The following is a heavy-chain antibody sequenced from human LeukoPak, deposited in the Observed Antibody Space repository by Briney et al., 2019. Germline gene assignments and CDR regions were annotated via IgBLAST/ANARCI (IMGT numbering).Heavy chain of an antibody. J-gene: IGHJ4*02. CDR3: AKDRGWELLLSSYFDY. V-gene: IGHV3-23*01. CDR1: GFTFSSYA. D-gene: IGHD1-26*01. CDR2: ISGSGGST. Sequence: GGSLRLSCVASGFTFSSYAMSWVRRAPGKGLGWVSAISGSGGSTYYADSVKGRFTISRDNSKNTLYLQMNSLRAEDTAVYYCAKDRGWELLLSSYFDYWGQGTLVTVSS.